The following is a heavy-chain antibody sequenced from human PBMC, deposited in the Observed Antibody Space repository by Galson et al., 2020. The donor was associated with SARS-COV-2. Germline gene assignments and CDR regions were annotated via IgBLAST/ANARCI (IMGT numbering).Heavy chain of an antibody. J-gene: IGHJ4*02. CDR1: GFTFGDYA. Sequence: GGSLRLSCSTSGFTFGDYAVSWFRQAPGKGLEWVGFIRSKGFGGTTIYAASVKGRITISRDDSESIAYLQVNSLKIEDTAVYYCAVVVKKTRPFWGQGTQVTVSS. V-gene: IGHV3-49*03. CDR2: IRSKGFGGTT. D-gene: IGHD2-21*01. CDR3: AVVVKKTRPF.